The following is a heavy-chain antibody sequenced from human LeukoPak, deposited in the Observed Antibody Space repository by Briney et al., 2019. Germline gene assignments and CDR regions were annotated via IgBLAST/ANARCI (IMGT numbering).Heavy chain of an antibody. V-gene: IGHV3-21*01. CDR1: GFTFSSYS. CDR2: ISSSSSYI. Sequence: PGGSLRLSCAASGFTFSSYSMNWVRQAPGKGLEWVSSISSSSSYIYYADSVKGRFTISRDNAKNSLYLQMNSLRAEDTAVYYCARVGGDGDYGDYGMDYYYYYMDVWGKGTTVTVSS. J-gene: IGHJ6*03. D-gene: IGHD4-17*01. CDR3: ARVGGDGDYGDYGMDYYYYYMDV.